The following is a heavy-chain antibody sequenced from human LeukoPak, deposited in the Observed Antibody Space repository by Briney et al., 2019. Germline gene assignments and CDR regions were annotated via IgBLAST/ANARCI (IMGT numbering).Heavy chain of an antibody. D-gene: IGHD4/OR15-4a*01. CDR3: VRGPRFYDDSGFHYGVFDI. J-gene: IGHJ3*02. V-gene: IGHV3-53*01. CDR2: IYPGGDI. Sequence: GGSLRLSCAAAEVTVTSNYLSWDRQAPGKGLQWVSVIYPGGDIYYSDSVKGRFLISRDISKNTLSLQMNSLTADDTAVYYCVRGPRFYDDSGFHYGVFDIWGHGTVVTVSS. CDR1: EVTVTSNY.